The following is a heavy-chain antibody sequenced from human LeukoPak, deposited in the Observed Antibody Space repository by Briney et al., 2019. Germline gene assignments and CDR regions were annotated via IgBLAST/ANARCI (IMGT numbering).Heavy chain of an antibody. CDR1: GYTFTSYD. CDR3: ARVYICSGGSCFYYFDY. Sequence: GASVKVSCKASGYTFTSYDINWVRQATGQGLEWMGWMNPNSGNTGYAQKFQGRVTMTRNTSISTAYMELSSLRSEDTAVYYCARVYICSGGSCFYYFDYWGQGTLVTVSS. D-gene: IGHD2-15*01. CDR2: MNPNSGNT. V-gene: IGHV1-8*01. J-gene: IGHJ4*02.